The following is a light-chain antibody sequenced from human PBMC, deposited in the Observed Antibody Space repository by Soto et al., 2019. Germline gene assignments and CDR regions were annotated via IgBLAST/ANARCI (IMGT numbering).Light chain of an antibody. V-gene: IGKV3-20*01. CDR3: QQSPRT. CDR1: QSVDDKY. CDR2: DAF. Sequence: EIVLTQSPGSLSLSPGERATLSCRASQSVDDKYLAWYQQKRGQAPRLLIYDAFSRATGVPDRFIGSGSGTDFTLTISRLEPEDCALYYCQQSPRTFGQGTKVEIK. J-gene: IGKJ1*01.